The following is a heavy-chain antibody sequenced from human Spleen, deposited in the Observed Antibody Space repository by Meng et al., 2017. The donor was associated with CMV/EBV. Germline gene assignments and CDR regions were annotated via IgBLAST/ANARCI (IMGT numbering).Heavy chain of an antibody. CDR2: ISYDGSNK. J-gene: IGHJ4*02. CDR1: GFTFSSYA. V-gene: IGHV3-30-3*01. CDR3: AGDLGGDGY. Sequence: LSLTCAASGFTFSSYAMHWVRQAPGKGLEWVAVISYDGSNKYYADSVKGRFTISRDNSKNILFLQLNSLRVEDTAIYYCAGDLGGDGYWGQGRLVTVSS. D-gene: IGHD3-16*01.